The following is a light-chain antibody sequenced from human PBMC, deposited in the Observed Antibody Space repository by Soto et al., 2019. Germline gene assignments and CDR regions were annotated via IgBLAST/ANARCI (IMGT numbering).Light chain of an antibody. V-gene: IGLV1-47*02. CDR2: SNN. Sequence: QSVLTQPPSASGTPGQRVTISCSGSSSNIGSNYVYWYQQLPGTAPKLLIYSNNQRPSGVPDRFSGSKSGTSASLAISGLRSEDEADYDCAAWDDSLSGYVFGTGTKVTVL. CDR1: SSNIGSNY. J-gene: IGLJ1*01. CDR3: AAWDDSLSGYV.